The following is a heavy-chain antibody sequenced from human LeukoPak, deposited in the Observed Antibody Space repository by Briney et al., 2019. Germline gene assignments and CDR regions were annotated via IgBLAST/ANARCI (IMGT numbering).Heavy chain of an antibody. CDR1: GFTFSSYG. CDR3: ARDRSGSYFHHGHPPLFGY. V-gene: IGHV3-30*03. CDR2: ISYDGSNK. J-gene: IGHJ4*02. D-gene: IGHD1-26*01. Sequence: GGSLRLSCAASGFTFSSYGMHWVRQAPGKGLQWVAVISYDGSNKYYADSVKGRFTISRDNSKNTLYLQMNSLRAEDTAVYYCARDRSGSYFHHGHPPLFGYWGQGTLVTVSS.